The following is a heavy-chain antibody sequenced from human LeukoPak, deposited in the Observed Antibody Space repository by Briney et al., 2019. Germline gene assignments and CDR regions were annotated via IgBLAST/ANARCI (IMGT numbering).Heavy chain of an antibody. CDR2: IKQDGSEK. V-gene: IGHV3-7*04. D-gene: IGHD6-19*01. J-gene: IGHJ4*02. CDR3: VRGEPSIAVAAVDY. Sequence: PGGSLRLSCAASGFTFSSYWMSWVRQAPGKGLEWVANIKQDGSEKYYVDSVKGRFTISRDNAKTSLYLQMNSLRAEDTAVYYCVRGEPSIAVAAVDYWGQGTLVTVSS. CDR1: GFTFSSYW.